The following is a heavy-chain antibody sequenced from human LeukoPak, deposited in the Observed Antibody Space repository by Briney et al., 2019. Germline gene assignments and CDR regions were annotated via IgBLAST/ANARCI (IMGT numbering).Heavy chain of an antibody. CDR1: GFTFGTSA. Sequence: GGSLRLSCAASGFTFGTSAMSWVRQAPGKGLEWVSSISGSGGVTYDSDSVKGRFTISRDNPKSTLYLQMNSLRAEDTAVYYCASSVPWGNYYEDYWGQGTLVTVSS. V-gene: IGHV3-23*01. CDR3: ASSVPWGNYYEDY. CDR2: ISGSGGVT. J-gene: IGHJ4*02. D-gene: IGHD3-22*01.